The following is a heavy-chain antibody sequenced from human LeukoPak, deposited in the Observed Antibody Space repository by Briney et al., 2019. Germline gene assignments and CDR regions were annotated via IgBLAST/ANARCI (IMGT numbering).Heavy chain of an antibody. J-gene: IGHJ6*03. V-gene: IGHV4-34*01. CDR2: INHSGST. Sequence: SETLSLTCTVSGGSISSYYWSWIRQPPGKGLEWIGEINHSGSTNYNPSLKSRVTISVDTSKNQFSLKLSSVTAADTAVYYCARGRTNYYGSHYYYYYYMDVWGKGTTVTVSS. CDR3: ARGRTNYYGSHYYYYYYMDV. CDR1: GGSISSYY. D-gene: IGHD3-10*01.